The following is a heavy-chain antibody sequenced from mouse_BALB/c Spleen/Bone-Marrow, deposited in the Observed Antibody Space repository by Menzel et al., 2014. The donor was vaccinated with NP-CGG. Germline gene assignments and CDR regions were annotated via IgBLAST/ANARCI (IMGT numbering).Heavy chain of an antibody. J-gene: IGHJ4*01. Sequence: VQLKESGAELVRPGSSVKISCKASGYAFSSYWMSWVKQRPGQGLEWIGQIYPGDGDTNYNGKFKGKATLTADKSSSTAYMQLSSLTSEDSAVYFCARWLPAMDYWGQGTSVTVSS. CDR3: ARWLPAMDY. D-gene: IGHD2-2*01. V-gene: IGHV1-80*01. CDR1: GYAFSSYW. CDR2: IYPGDGDT.